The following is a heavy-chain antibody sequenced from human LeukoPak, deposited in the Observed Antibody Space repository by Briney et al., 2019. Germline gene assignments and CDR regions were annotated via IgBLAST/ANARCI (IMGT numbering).Heavy chain of an antibody. CDR1: SFSISNGFY. J-gene: IGHJ4*02. CDR3: ARDRGGRTGYASGDFDF. D-gene: IGHD5-12*01. CDR2: VFYSGVT. Sequence: SETLSLTCVVSSFSISNGFYWVWIRQPPGKGLEWIGNVFYSGVTYYNPSLMSRVTISVDTSKNQFPLKLNSVTAADTAVYYCARDRGGRTGYASGDFDFWGQGVLVTVSS. V-gene: IGHV4-38-2*02.